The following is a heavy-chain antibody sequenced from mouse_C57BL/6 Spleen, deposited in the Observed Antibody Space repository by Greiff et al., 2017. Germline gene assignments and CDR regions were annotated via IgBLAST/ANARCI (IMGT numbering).Heavy chain of an antibody. CDR2: IYPGDGDT. D-gene: IGHD1-1*01. Sequence: QVQLQQSGPELVKPGASVKISCKASGYAFSSYWMNWVKQRPGKGLEWIGQIYPGDGDTNYNGKFKGKGTLTADKSSSTAYMVLSSLTSEDSAVYFCARADYGSSPDYWGQGTTLTVS. V-gene: IGHV1-80*01. CDR3: ARADYGSSPDY. CDR1: GYAFSSYW. J-gene: IGHJ2*01.